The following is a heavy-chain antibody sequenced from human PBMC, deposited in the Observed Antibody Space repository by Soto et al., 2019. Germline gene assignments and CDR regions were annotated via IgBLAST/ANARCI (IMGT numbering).Heavy chain of an antibody. CDR2: IYYGGTT. J-gene: IGHJ4*02. CDR3: ARGWYYFDV. Sequence: SETLSLTCDVSVEPMTGGYYWGWIRQSPGKGLEWIGSIYYGGTTYYKPSLRSRLAISIDTSKNQFSLRLSSVTAADTALYYCARGWYYFDVWGQVSLVT. CDR1: VEPMTGGYY. D-gene: IGHD2-15*01. V-gene: IGHV4-38-2*01.